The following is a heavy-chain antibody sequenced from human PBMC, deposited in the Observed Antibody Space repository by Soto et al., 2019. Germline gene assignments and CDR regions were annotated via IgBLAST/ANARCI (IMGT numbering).Heavy chain of an antibody. V-gene: IGHV3-48*02. CDR3: ARDNPSLGSSSIYYFDY. CDR2: ISSSSSTI. CDR1: GFTFSSYS. J-gene: IGHJ4*02. Sequence: GESLKISCAASGFTFSSYSMNWVRQAPGKGLEWVSYISSSSSTIYYADSVKGRFTISRDNAKNSLYLQMNSLRDEDTAVYYCARDNPSLGSSSIYYFDYWGQGTLVTVSS. D-gene: IGHD6-13*01.